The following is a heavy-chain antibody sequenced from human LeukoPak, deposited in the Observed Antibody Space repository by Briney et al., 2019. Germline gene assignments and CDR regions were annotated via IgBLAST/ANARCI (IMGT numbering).Heavy chain of an antibody. CDR2: IKQDGGET. CDR1: GFTFSTYW. Sequence: PGGSLRLSCAASGFTFSTYWMTWVRQAPGKGLEWVANIKQDGGETYYVDSVKGRFTISRDNAKNSLYLQMNSLRAEDTALYYCARLRGGAYWGQGTQVTVSS. J-gene: IGHJ4*02. CDR3: ARLRGGAY. D-gene: IGHD3-10*01. V-gene: IGHV3-7*01.